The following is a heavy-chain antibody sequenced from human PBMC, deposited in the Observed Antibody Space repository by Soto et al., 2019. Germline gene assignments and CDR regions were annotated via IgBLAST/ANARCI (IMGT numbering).Heavy chain of an antibody. CDR1: GFTFSNYW. CDR3: GTTFEY. CDR2: INNDGSRT. D-gene: IGHD1-26*01. Sequence: GGSLRLSCAASGFTFSNYWIHWVRQVPGEGLVWVSSINNDGSRTWYADSVRGRTAMSRDNARNLVSLQMNSLRAEDTAVYYCGTTFEYWGQGALVTVSS. J-gene: IGHJ4*02. V-gene: IGHV3-74*01.